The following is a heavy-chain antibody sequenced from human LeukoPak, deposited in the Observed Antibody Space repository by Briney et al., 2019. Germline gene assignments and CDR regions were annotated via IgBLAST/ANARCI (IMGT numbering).Heavy chain of an antibody. J-gene: IGHJ6*03. V-gene: IGHV3-21*01. CDR3: ARYCGGDCYRNYYYYMDV. D-gene: IGHD2-21*02. CDR2: ISSSSSYI. CDR1: GFTFSSYT. Sequence: GGSLRLSCEASGFTFSSYTMNWVRQAPGKGLEWVSSISSSSSYIYYADSVKGRFTISRDNAKNSLYLQMNSLRAEDTAVYYCARYCGGDCYRNYYYYMDVWGKGTTVTVSS.